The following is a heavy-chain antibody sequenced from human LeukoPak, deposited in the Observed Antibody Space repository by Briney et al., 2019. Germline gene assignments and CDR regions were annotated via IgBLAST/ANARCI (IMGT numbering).Heavy chain of an antibody. Sequence: PSETLSLTCTVSGGSISSSSYYWGWVRQAPGKGLEWVANIKQDGSEKYYVDSVKGRFTISRDNAKNSLYLQMNSLRAEDTAVYYCARGDWNYYYYNGMDVWGQGTTVTVSS. J-gene: IGHJ6*02. CDR3: ARGDWNYYYYNGMDV. V-gene: IGHV3-7*01. CDR2: IKQDGSEK. D-gene: IGHD1-1*01. CDR1: GGSISSSSYY.